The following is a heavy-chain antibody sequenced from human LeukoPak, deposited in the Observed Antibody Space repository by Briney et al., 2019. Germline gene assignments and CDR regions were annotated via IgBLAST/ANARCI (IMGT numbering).Heavy chain of an antibody. CDR2: IYQSGTT. Sequence: SETLSLTCTVSGGSISSYYWSWIRQPPGKGLEWIGYIYQSGTTYYNPSLKSRPTISVDRSKNHFSLKLSSVTAADTAVYFCAGSRGGSLNYGMDVWGQGTTVTVSS. D-gene: IGHD2-15*01. V-gene: IGHV4-59*12. CDR1: GGSISSYY. CDR3: AGSRGGSLNYGMDV. J-gene: IGHJ6*02.